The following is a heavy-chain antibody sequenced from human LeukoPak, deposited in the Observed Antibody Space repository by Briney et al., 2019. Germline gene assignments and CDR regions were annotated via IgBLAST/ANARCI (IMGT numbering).Heavy chain of an antibody. J-gene: IGHJ4*02. V-gene: IGHV1-8*01. CDR1: GYTFTSYD. D-gene: IGHD3-3*01. CDR2: MNPNSGNT. Sequence: ASVKVSCKASGYTFTSYDINWVRQATGQGLEWMGWMNPNSGNTGYAQKFQGRVTMTRNTSISTAYMELSSLRSEDTAAYYCARGGVTATIFGVVIIRGLDYWGQGTLVTVSS. CDR3: ARGGVTATIFGVVIIRGLDY.